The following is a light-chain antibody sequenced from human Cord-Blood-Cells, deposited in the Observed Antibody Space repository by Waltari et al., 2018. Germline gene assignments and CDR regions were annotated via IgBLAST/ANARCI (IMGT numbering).Light chain of an antibody. CDR3: SSYTSSSTWV. CDR2: DVS. J-gene: IGLJ3*02. V-gene: IGLV2-14*01. CDR1: RSYDGGSNY. Sequence: QSALTQPASVSGSPGQSITISCTGTRSYDGGSNYVSWYQQHPGKAPKLMIYDVSNRPSGVSNRFSGSKSGNTASLTISGLQAEDEADYYCSSYTSSSTWVFGGGTKLTVL.